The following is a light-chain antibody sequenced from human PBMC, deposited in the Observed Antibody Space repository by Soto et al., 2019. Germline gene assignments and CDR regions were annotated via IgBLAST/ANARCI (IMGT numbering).Light chain of an antibody. J-gene: IGLJ2*01. CDR3: FSYADYYTLL. Sequence: QSALTQPRSVSGSPGQSVTISCSGTSSDVGTYNYVSWYQQHPGKAPKLMIYDVTKRPSGVPDRFSGSKSGNTASLTISGLHTEDEADYYCFSYADYYTLLFGGGTKLTVL. CDR2: DVT. V-gene: IGLV2-11*01. CDR1: SSDVGTYNY.